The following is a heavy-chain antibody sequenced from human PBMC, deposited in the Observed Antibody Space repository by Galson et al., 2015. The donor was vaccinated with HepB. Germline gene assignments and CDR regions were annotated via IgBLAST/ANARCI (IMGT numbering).Heavy chain of an antibody. CDR3: ARDVEDIVVVVAATDDAFDI. V-gene: IGHV3-21*01. J-gene: IGHJ3*02. D-gene: IGHD2-15*01. Sequence: SLRLSCAASGFTFSSYSMNWVRQAPGKGLEWVSSISSSSSYIYYADSVKGRFTISRDNAKNSLYLQMNSLRAEDTAVYYCARDVEDIVVVVAATDDAFDIWGQGTMVTVSS. CDR2: ISSSSSYI. CDR1: GFTFSSYS.